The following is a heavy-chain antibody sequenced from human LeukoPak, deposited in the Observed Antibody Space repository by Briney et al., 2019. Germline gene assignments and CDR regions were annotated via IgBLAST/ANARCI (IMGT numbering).Heavy chain of an antibody. CDR3: AREGRGWAFDI. J-gene: IGHJ3*02. V-gene: IGHV1-2*02. CDR2: INLNSGGR. D-gene: IGHD6-19*01. CDR1: GYSFTVYY. Sequence: ASVNISCKASGYSFTVYYIHWVRQAPAQGLEWMGWINLNSGGRNYEHKFYVRVTMTSDTSISTAYMQLSRLRSDDTAVYYCAREGRGWAFDIWGQGTMLTAYS.